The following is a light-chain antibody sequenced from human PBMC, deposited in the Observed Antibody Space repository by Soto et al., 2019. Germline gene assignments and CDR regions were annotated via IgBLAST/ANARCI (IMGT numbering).Light chain of an antibody. CDR2: EVS. CDR1: SSDVGSYNL. CDR3: CSYAGSSTYV. J-gene: IGLJ1*01. V-gene: IGLV2-23*02. Sequence: QSVLTQPASLSGSPGQSISISCTGTSSDVGSYNLVSWYQQHTGKAPKLMIYEVSKRPSGVSNRFSGSKSGNTASLTISALQAKDEADYYCCSYAGSSTYVFGTGTKVTVL.